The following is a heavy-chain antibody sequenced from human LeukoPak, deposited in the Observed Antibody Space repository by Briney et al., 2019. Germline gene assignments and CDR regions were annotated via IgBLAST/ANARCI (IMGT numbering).Heavy chain of an antibody. CDR3: AREVYDFWSGPRHYYMDV. CDR1: GFTFSSDA. D-gene: IGHD3-3*01. CDR2: ISGGGGDT. J-gene: IGHJ6*03. V-gene: IGHV3-23*01. Sequence: GGSLRLSCAASGFTFSSDAMIWVRQAPGKGLEWVSNISGGGGDTYYGDSVKGRFTISRDNSKTTLYLQMNSLRAEDTAVYYCAREVYDFWSGPRHYYMDVWGKGTTVTVSS.